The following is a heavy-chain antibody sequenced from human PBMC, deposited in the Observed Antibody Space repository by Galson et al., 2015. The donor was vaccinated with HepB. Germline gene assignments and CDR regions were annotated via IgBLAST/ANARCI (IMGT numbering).Heavy chain of an antibody. CDR2: ISYDGSNK. J-gene: IGHJ4*02. Sequence: LRLSCAASGFAFSSCAMHWVRQAPGKGLEWVAVISYDGSNKYYADSVRGRFTVSRDDSKNTLYLQMNSLRAEDTAVYYCARPSSGWYGGGYFDYWGQGTLVTVSS. D-gene: IGHD6-19*01. V-gene: IGHV3-30*04. CDR1: GFAFSSCA. CDR3: ARPSSGWYGGGYFDY.